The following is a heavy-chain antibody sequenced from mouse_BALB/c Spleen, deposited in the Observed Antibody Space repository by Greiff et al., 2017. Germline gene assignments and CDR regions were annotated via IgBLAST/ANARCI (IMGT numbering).Heavy chain of an antibody. D-gene: IGHD1-1*01. CDR1: GYTFTNYW. V-gene: IGHV1-63*02. CDR2: IYPGGGYT. CDR3: ARPNYYGSSYDWYFDV. Sequence: QVHVKQSGAELVRPGTSVKMSCKAAGYTFTNYWIGWVKQRPGHGLEWIGDIYPGGGYTNYNEKFKGKATLTADTSSSTAYMQLSSLTSEDSAIYYCARPNYYGSSYDWYFDVWGAGTTVTVSS. J-gene: IGHJ1*01.